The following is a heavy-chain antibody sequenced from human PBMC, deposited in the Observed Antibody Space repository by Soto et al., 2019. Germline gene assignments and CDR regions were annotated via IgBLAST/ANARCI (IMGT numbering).Heavy chain of an antibody. V-gene: IGHV5-51*01. CDR3: ARHSGIAEDGTH. D-gene: IGHD6-13*01. CDR2: IYPGDSDT. J-gene: IGHJ1*01. Sequence: GESLKISCKGSGYSFTTNWIGWVRQMPGKGLAWMGVIYPGDSDTRYSPSFQGQVVISADKSINTAYLQWSGLKASDTAMYYCARHSGIAEDGTHWGQGTLVTVSS. CDR1: GYSFTTNW.